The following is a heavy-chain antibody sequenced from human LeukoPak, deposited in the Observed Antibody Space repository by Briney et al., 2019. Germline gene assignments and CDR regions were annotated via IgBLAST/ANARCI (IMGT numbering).Heavy chain of an antibody. J-gene: IGHJ5*02. Sequence: GGSLRLSCAASGFTFSSYAMHWVRQAPGKGLEWVAVISYDGSNKYYADSVKGRFTISRDNSKNTLYLQMNSLRAEDTAVYYCARGGAYGDYAPSGFDPWGQGTLVTVSS. CDR1: GFTFSSYA. CDR2: ISYDGSNK. D-gene: IGHD4-17*01. V-gene: IGHV3-30-3*01. CDR3: ARGGAYGDYAPSGFDP.